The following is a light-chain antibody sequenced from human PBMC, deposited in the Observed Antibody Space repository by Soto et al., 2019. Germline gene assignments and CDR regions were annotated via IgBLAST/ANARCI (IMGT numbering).Light chain of an antibody. CDR3: SSYSGSTTHIL. J-gene: IGLJ2*01. CDR2: DVT. CDR1: SSDIGGYNY. Sequence: QSALTQPASVSGSPGQSITISCTGSSSDIGGYNYVSWYQQHPGKAPKLIIYDVTHRPSGLSYRFSASKSGSTASLTISGLQPEDEADYYCSSYSGSTTHILFGGGTQLTVL. V-gene: IGLV2-14*01.